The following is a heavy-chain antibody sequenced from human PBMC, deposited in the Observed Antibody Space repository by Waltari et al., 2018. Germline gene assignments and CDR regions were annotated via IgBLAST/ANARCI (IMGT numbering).Heavy chain of an antibody. Sequence: QGLEWMGRINPNSGGTNYAQKFQGRVTMTRDTSISTAYMELSRLRSDDTAVYYCARIGGVGSSSSTAAGYYYYYMDVWGKGTTVTVSS. D-gene: IGHD6-6*01. V-gene: IGHV1-2*06. J-gene: IGHJ6*03. CDR3: ARIGGVGSSSSTAAGYYYYYMDV. CDR2: INPNSGGT.